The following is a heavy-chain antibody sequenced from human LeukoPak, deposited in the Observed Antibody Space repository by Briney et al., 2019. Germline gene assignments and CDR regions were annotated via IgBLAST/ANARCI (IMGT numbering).Heavy chain of an antibody. V-gene: IGHV1-46*01. CDR3: ARSKTRFDY. J-gene: IGHJ4*02. CDR1: GYTFTNYY. CDR2: IDPSGGST. Sequence: ASVKVPCKASGYTFTNYYMHWVRQAPGQGLEWMGIIDPSGGSTSYAQKFQGRATMTRDTSTSTVYMELSGLTSEDTAVYYCARSKTRFDYWGQGTLVTVSS.